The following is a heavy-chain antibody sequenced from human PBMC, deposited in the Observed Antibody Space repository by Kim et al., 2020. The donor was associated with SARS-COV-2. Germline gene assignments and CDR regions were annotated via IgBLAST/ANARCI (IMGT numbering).Heavy chain of an antibody. CDR3: ARDVPGLGYYYYGMDV. CDR1: GFTSSSYE. CDR2: ISSSGSTI. D-gene: IGHD7-27*01. Sequence: GGSLRLSCAAFGFTSSSYEMNWVRQAPGKGLEWVSYISSSGSTIYYADSVKGRFTISRDNAKNSLYLQMNSLRAEDTAVYYCARDVPGLGYYYYGMDVWGQGTTVTVSS. J-gene: IGHJ6*02. V-gene: IGHV3-48*03.